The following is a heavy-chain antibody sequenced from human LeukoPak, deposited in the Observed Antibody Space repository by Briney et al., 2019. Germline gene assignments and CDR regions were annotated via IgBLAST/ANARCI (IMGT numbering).Heavy chain of an antibody. CDR2: IIPIFGTA. D-gene: IGHD3-22*01. CDR3: ARLEVVITTSEDY. CDR1: GYTFSNYG. J-gene: IGHJ4*02. Sequence: SVKVSCKASGYTFSNYGISWVRQAPGQGLEWMGGIIPIFGTANYAQKFQGRVTITADESTNTAYMELSSLRSEDTAVYYCARLEVVITTSEDYWGQGTLVTVSS. V-gene: IGHV1-69*13.